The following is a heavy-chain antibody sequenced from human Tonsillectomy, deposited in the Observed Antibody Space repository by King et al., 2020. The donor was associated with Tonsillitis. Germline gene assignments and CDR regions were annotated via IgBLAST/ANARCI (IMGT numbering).Heavy chain of an antibody. D-gene: IGHD3-10*01. Sequence: VQLVESGAEVKKPGASVKVSCKASGYTFTDYLMHWVRQAPGQGLEWMGWLSPSTGDTDYAQKFQGRVAMTRDTSINTAYMELSRLRSDDTAVFYCATGVQFVFDSWGQGTLVTVSS. CDR2: LSPSTGDT. V-gene: IGHV1-2*02. CDR1: GYTFTDYL. CDR3: ATGVQFVFDS. J-gene: IGHJ4*02.